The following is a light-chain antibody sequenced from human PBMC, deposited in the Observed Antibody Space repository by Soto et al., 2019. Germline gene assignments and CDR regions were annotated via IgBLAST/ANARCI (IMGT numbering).Light chain of an antibody. J-gene: IGKJ4*01. CDR1: QSLNSW. V-gene: IGKV1-5*03. Sequence: DIQMTQSPTTLSASVGDRVTITCRASQSLNSWLAWYQQKPGKAPKLLIHKASTLGSGVPSRFSGSVSGTEFTLTSSSLQPDDFATYYCQQYNTFPLTFGGGTKVEIK. CDR3: QQYNTFPLT. CDR2: KAS.